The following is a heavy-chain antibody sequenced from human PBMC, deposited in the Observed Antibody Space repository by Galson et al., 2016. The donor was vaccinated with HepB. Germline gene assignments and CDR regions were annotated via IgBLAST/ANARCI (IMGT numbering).Heavy chain of an antibody. CDR1: GGTFSNYA. V-gene: IGHV1-69*13. CDR2: LIPMFGTA. J-gene: IGHJ6*02. Sequence: SVKVSCKASGGTFSNYAINWVRQASGHGLEWMGRLIPMFGTAHYEQQFQDRVTLTADESTTTAYMALTSLRSEDTAVYYCACTPDDRADWYRHYYYYAMEVWGQGTTVTVSS. D-gene: IGHD1-26*01. CDR3: ACTPDDRADWYRHYYYYAMEV.